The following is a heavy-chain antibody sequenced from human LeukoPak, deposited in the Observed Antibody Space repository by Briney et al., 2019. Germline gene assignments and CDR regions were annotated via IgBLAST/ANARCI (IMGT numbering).Heavy chain of an antibody. J-gene: IGHJ6*03. CDR1: GYSFTSYW. CDR2: IYPGDSDT. D-gene: IGHD2-21*01. CDR3: ARGCGGDCYSAHYYYYCMDV. Sequence: GESLKISCKGSGYSFTSYWIGWVRQMPGKGLEWMGIIYPGDSDTRYSPSFQGQVTISADKSISTAYLQWSSLKASDTAKYYCARGCGGDCYSAHYYYYCMDVWGKGTTVTVSS. V-gene: IGHV5-51*01.